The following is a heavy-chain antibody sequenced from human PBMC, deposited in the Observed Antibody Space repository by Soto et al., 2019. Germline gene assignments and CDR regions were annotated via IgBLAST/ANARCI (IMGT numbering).Heavy chain of an antibody. V-gene: IGHV5-10-1*01. CDR2: IDPSDSYT. D-gene: IGHD3-22*01. CDR3: ATIHPLYEYYYYGMDV. Sequence: GESLKISCKGSGYSFTSYWISWVRQMPGKGLEWMGRIDPSDSYTNYSPSFQGHVTISADKSISTAYLKWSSLKATDTAMYNSATIHPLYEYYYYGMDVWGQGTTVTVSS. J-gene: IGHJ6*02. CDR1: GYSFTSYW.